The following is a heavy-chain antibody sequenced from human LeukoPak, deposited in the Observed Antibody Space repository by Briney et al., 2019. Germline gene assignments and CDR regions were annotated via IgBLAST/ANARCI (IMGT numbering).Heavy chain of an antibody. CDR3: ARGPDFYDSSGYYPI. Sequence: PSETLSLTCAVYGGSFRNYYWSWIRQPPGKGLERIGEINHSGSTKYNPSLKSRVTISVDRSKNQFSLKLSSVTAADTAVYYCARGPDFYDSSGYYPIWGQGTLVTVSS. D-gene: IGHD3-22*01. J-gene: IGHJ4*02. V-gene: IGHV4-34*01. CDR1: GGSFRNYY. CDR2: INHSGST.